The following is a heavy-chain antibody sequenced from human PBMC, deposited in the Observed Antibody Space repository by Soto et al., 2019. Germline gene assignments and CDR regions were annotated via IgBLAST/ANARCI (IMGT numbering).Heavy chain of an antibody. CDR1: GGSISSGDYY. CDR3: AVGNCGGDCGGFDY. V-gene: IGHV4-30-4*01. J-gene: IGHJ4*02. D-gene: IGHD2-21*02. CDR2: IYYSGST. Sequence: LSLTCTVSGGSISSGDYYWSWIRQPPGKGLEWIGYIYYSGSTYYNPSLKSRVTISVDTSKNQFSLKLSSVTAADTAVYYCAVGNCGGDCGGFDYWGQGTMVTVYS.